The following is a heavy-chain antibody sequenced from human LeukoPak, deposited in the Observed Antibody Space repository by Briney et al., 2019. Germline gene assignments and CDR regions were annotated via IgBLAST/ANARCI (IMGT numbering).Heavy chain of an antibody. Sequence: SETLSLTCTVSGGSISSYYWSWIRQPPGKGLEWIGYIYYSGSTNYNPSLKSRVTISVDTSKNQFSLKLSSVTAADTAVYYCARRVPSGYDHEPYDAFDISGQGTMVTVSS. D-gene: IGHD5-12*01. CDR1: GGSISSYY. CDR3: ARRVPSGYDHEPYDAFDI. V-gene: IGHV4-59*08. J-gene: IGHJ3*02. CDR2: IYYSGST.